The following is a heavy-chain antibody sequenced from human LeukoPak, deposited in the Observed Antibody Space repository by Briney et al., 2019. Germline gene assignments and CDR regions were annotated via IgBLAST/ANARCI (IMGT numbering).Heavy chain of an antibody. CDR2: IYYSGST. D-gene: IGHD1-26*01. Sequence: SETLSLTCTVSGGSISSSSYYWGWIRQPPGKGLEWIGSIYYSGSTYYNPSLKSRVTISVDTSKNQFSLKLSSVTAADTAVYYCAREGGGVVGAPPDYWGQGTLVTVSS. CDR1: GGSISSSSYY. J-gene: IGHJ4*02. CDR3: AREGGGVVGAPPDY. V-gene: IGHV4-39*07.